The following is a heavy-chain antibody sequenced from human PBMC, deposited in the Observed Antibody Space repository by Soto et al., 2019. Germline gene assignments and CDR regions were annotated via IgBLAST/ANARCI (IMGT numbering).Heavy chain of an antibody. D-gene: IGHD6-19*01. CDR1: GFTFSSYG. V-gene: IGHV3-33*01. CDR3: ARATAVAFGGMDV. CDR2: IWYDGSNK. Sequence: QVQLVESGGGVVQPGRSLRLSCAASGFTFSSYGMHWVRQAPGKGLEWVAVIWYDGSNKYYADSVKGRFTISRDNSKNTLYLQMNSLRAEDTAVYYCARATAVAFGGMDVWGQGTTVTVSS. J-gene: IGHJ6*02.